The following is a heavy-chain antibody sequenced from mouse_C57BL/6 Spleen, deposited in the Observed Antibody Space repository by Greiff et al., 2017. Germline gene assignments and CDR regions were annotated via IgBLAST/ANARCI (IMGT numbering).Heavy chain of an antibody. CDR3: ARYEDWGYFDY. CDR2: INPGSGGT. J-gene: IGHJ2*01. V-gene: IGHV1-54*01. CDR1: GYAFTNYL. D-gene: IGHD4-1*01. Sequence: QVQLQQSGAELVRPGTSVKVSCKASGYAFTNYLIEWVKQRPGQGLEWIGVINPGSGGTNYNEKFKGKATLTADKSSSTAYMQLSSLTSEDSAVYFCARYEDWGYFDYWGQGTTLTVSS.